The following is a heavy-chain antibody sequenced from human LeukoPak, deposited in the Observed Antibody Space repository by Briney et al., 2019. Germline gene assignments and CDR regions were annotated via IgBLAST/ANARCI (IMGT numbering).Heavy chain of an antibody. CDR2: IKPNNGDT. J-gene: IGHJ4*02. CDR1: GHSFTHHN. CDR3: ARVLSAVTSTFDY. D-gene: IGHD4-17*01. V-gene: IGHV1-2*02. Sequence: ASVKVSCKASGHSFTHHNLHWVRQAPGQALEWMGWIKPNNGDTKFSQKFQDRVTLTSDTSIDTAYMEMSGLTSDDTAIYYCARVLSAVTSTFDYWGQGTLVTVSS.